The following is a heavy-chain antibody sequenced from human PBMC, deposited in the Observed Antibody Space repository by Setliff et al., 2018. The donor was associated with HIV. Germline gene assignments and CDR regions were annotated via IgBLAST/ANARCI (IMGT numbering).Heavy chain of an antibody. CDR1: GFTFSSYA. V-gene: IGHV3-30-3*01. CDR2: ISYDGSNK. J-gene: IGHJ4*02. CDR3: ARADNYYDSRFDY. Sequence: GGSLRLSCAASGFTFSSYAMHWVRQAPGKGLEWVAVISYDGSNKYYADSVKGRFTISRDNSKNTLYLQMNSLRAEDTAVYYCARADNYYDSRFDYWGQGTLVTVSS. D-gene: IGHD3-22*01.